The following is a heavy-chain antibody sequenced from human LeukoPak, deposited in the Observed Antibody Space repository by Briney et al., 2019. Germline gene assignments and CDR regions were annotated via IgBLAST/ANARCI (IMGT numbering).Heavy chain of an antibody. V-gene: IGHV4-39*07. CDR1: GGSISSSSYY. CDR3: GTLVRSGSYYWRWFDP. CDR2: IYYSGST. J-gene: IGHJ5*02. Sequence: PSETLSLTCTVSGGSISSSSYYWGWIRQPPGKGLEWIGSIYYSGSTYYNPSLKSRVTISIDTSKNQFSPKLTSVTAADTAVYYCGTLVRSGSYYWRWFDPWGQGTLVTVSS. D-gene: IGHD1-26*01.